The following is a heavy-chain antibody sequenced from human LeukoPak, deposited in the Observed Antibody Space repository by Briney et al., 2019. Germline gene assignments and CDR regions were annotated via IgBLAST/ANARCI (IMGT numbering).Heavy chain of an antibody. CDR1: GVSFTSFY. CDR3: ARYSGIYGHDN. Sequence: SETLSLTCTVSGVSFTSFYWSWVRQPAGKGLEWIGHFFSSGTSSGTTKYNPSFESRATISVDKSKNQFSLKLTYVTAADTAVYYCARYSGIYGHDNWGQGTLVTVSS. D-gene: IGHD3-10*01. V-gene: IGHV4-4*07. J-gene: IGHJ4*02. CDR2: GTSSGTT.